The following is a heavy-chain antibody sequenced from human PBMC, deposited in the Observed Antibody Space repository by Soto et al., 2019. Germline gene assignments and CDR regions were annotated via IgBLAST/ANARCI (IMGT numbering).Heavy chain of an antibody. CDR2: ISYDGSKK. CDR1: GFTFSSYG. Sequence: GGSLRLSCAASGFTFSSYGMHWVRQAPGKGLEGVAVISYDGSKKYYADSVKVRFTISRDNSKNTLYLQMNSLRAEDRAVYYWAKDPETQCLVLNFDYWGQGTLVTVSS. CDR3: AKDPETQCLVLNFDY. J-gene: IGHJ4*02. D-gene: IGHD3-16*01. V-gene: IGHV3-30*18.